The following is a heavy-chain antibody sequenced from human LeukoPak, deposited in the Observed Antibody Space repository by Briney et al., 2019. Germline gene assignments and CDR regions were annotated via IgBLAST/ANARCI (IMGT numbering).Heavy chain of an antibody. CDR2: IYYSGST. CDR1: GDSLRSYF. D-gene: IGHD1-26*01. V-gene: IGHV4-59*08. J-gene: IGHJ5*02. Sequence: SGTLSLTCAVSGDSLRSYFCSWIRHPTGKGLDWIGYIYYSGSTEYTPSLKSRATISVDMSKNQCSLKMRSVTAADTAVYFCARHSTSGSYQSWFDPWGQGTLVTVSS. CDR3: ARHSTSGSYQSWFDP.